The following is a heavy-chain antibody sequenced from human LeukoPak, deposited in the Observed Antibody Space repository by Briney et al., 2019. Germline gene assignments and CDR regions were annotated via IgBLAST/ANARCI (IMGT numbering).Heavy chain of an antibody. CDR1: GGTFISYA. CDR2: IIPIFGTA. J-gene: IGHJ6*03. D-gene: IGHD6-6*01. Sequence: SVKVSCKGSGGTFISYAISWVGQAPGQGLEWVGGIIPIFGTANYARKFQGRVTITTDESTSTAYMELSSLRSEDTAVYYCARSIAARPDRSLLWYYMDIWGKGTTVTVSS. V-gene: IGHV1-69*05. CDR3: ARSIAARPDRSLLWYYMDI.